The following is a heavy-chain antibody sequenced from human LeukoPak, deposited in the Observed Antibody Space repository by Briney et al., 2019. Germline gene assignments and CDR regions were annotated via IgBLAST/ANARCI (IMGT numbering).Heavy chain of an antibody. J-gene: IGHJ4*02. Sequence: SETLSLTCTVSGVSISSGGYYWSWIRQHPGKGLEWIGYIYYSGSTYYNPSLKSRVTISVDTSKNQFSLKLSSVTAADTAVYYCARDPSSSYFDYWGQGTLATVSS. CDR1: GVSISSGGYY. CDR3: ARDPSSSYFDY. CDR2: IYYSGST. V-gene: IGHV4-31*03.